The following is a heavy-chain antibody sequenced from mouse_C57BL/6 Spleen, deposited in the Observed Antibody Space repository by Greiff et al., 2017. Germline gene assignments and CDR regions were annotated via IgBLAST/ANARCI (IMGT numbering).Heavy chain of an antibody. D-gene: IGHD1-1*01. Sequence: EVQLQQSGPVLVKPGASVKMSCKASGYTFTDYYMNWVKQSHGKSLEWIGVINPYNGGTSYNQKFKGKATLTVDKSSSTAYMELNSLTSEDSAVYYCARYYYGSSYVIDYWGQGTTLTVSS. CDR3: ARYYYGSSYVIDY. J-gene: IGHJ2*01. CDR2: INPYNGGT. V-gene: IGHV1-19*01. CDR1: GYTFTDYY.